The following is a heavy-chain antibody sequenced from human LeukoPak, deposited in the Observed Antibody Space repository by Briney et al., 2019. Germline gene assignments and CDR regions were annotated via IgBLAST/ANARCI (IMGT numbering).Heavy chain of an antibody. CDR1: GFTVSTTY. V-gene: IGHV3-15*01. CDR3: KGTIIDYYMDV. D-gene: IGHD3-9*01. J-gene: IGHJ6*03. CDR2: IKSKTDGGTT. Sequence: GGSLRLSCATSGFTVSTTYLSWVRQAPGKGLEWVGRIKSKTDGGTTDYAAPVKGRFTISRDDSKNTLYLQMNSLKTEDTAVYYCKGTIIDYYMDVWGKGTTVTVSS.